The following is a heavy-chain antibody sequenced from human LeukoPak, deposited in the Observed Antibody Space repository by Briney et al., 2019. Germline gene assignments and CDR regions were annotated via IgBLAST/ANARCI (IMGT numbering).Heavy chain of an antibody. CDR3: ATDGLPRRWKLRHYYYGMDV. J-gene: IGHJ6*02. D-gene: IGHD1-26*01. V-gene: IGHV1-24*01. CDR1: GYTLTELS. Sequence: ASVKVSCKVSGYTLTELSMHWVRQAPGKGLEWMGGFDPEDGETIYAQKFQGRVTMTEDTSTDTAYMELSSLRSEDTAVYYCATDGLPRRWKLRHYYYGMDVWGQGTTVTVSS. CDR2: FDPEDGET.